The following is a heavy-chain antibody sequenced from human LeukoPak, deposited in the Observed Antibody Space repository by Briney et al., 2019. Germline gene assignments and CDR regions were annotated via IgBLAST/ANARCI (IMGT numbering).Heavy chain of an antibody. CDR2: INHSGST. D-gene: IGHD3-10*01. V-gene: IGHV4-34*01. CDR1: GGSFSGYY. J-gene: IGHJ4*02. Sequence: SETLSFTCAVYGGSFSGYYWSWIRQPPGKGLEWIGEINHSGSTNYNPSLKSRVTISVDTSKNQFSLKLSSVTAADTAVYYCARGNGYGSNYWGQGTLVTVSS. CDR3: ARGNGYGSNY.